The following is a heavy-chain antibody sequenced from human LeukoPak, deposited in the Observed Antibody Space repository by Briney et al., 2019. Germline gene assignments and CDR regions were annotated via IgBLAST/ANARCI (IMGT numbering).Heavy chain of an antibody. V-gene: IGHV6-1*01. J-gene: IGHJ5*02. CDR3: TRGYCSGTSCYAEFDP. CDR1: GDSVSSNSAA. CDR2: TYYRSKWYN. Sequence: SQTLSLTCAISGDSVSSNSAAWNWIRQSPSRGLEWLGRTYYRSKWYNDYAASVKSRITINTDTSKNQFSLHLNSVTPDDTAVYYCTRGYCSGTSCYAEFDPWGQGSLVTVFS. D-gene: IGHD2-15*01.